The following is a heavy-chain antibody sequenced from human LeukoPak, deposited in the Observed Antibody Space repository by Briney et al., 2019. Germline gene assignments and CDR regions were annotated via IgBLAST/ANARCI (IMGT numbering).Heavy chain of an antibody. CDR2: IFPSGGEI. J-gene: IGHJ4*02. V-gene: IGHV3-23*01. D-gene: IGHD2-8*02. Sequence: GGSLRLSCAASGFTFSTFAMIWVRQSPGKGLEWVSSIFPSGGEIHYADSVRGRFTISRDNSKSTLSLQMNSLRAEDTAIYYCATYGQVLLPFESWGQGTLVTVSS. CDR1: GFTFSTFA. CDR3: ATYGQVLLPFES.